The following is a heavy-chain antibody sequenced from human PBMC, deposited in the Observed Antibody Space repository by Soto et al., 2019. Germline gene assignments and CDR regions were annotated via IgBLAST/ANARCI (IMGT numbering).Heavy chain of an antibody. CDR1: GGSISSSY. D-gene: IGHD3-22*01. CDR2: ISNSGST. J-gene: IGHJ5*02. V-gene: IGHV4-59*01. CDR3: AKAASYYDINWFDP. Sequence: QVQLQESGPGLVKPSETLSLTCTVSGGSISSSYWSWIRQPPGKGLEWIGYISNSGSTNYNPSLKSRITISVDTSKNQFSLELSSVTAADTAVYYCAKAASYYDINWFDPWGQGTLVTVSS.